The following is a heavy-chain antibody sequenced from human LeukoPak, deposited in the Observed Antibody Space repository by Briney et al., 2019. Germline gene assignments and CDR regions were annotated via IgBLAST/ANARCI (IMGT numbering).Heavy chain of an antibody. Sequence: PSETLSLTCTVSGDSITSGSYYWSWIRQPPGKGLEWIATIYYTGSTYYNPSLKSRVTISVDTSKNQFSLRLSSVTAADTAVYYCAREWIQLEINWFDPWGQGTLVTVSS. J-gene: IGHJ5*02. D-gene: IGHD5-18*01. CDR3: AREWIQLEINWFDP. CDR2: IYYTGST. CDR1: GDSITSGSYY. V-gene: IGHV4-39*07.